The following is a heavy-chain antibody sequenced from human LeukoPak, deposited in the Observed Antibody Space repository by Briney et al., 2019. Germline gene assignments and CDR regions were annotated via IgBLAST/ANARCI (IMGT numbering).Heavy chain of an antibody. CDR1: GGSISSYY. Sequence: SETVSLTCTVSGGSISSYYWSWIRQPPGKGLEWIGYIYYSGSTNYNPSLKSRVTISVDTSKNQFSLKLSSVTAADTAVYYCARATVTRPFDYWGQGTLVTVSS. J-gene: IGHJ4*02. V-gene: IGHV4-59*01. D-gene: IGHD4-17*01. CDR2: IYYSGST. CDR3: ARATVTRPFDY.